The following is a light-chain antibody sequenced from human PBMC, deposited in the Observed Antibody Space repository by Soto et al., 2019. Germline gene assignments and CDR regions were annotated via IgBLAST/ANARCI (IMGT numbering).Light chain of an antibody. CDR2: LGS. CDR3: MQALQTPKT. Sequence: DIVMTQSPLSLPVTPGEPASISCRSSQSLMLSNGYNYLDWYLQKPGQSPQLLIYLGSNRSSGVSDRFSGSGSGTDFTLKISRVEAEDVGVYYCMQALQTPKTFGQGTKVEIK. J-gene: IGKJ1*01. V-gene: IGKV2-28*01. CDR1: QSLMLSNGYNY.